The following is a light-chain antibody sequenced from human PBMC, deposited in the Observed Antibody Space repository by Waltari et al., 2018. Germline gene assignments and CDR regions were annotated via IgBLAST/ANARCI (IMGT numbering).Light chain of an antibody. CDR2: ATS. CDR1: QGIDNH. V-gene: IGKV1-27*01. J-gene: IGKJ4*01. CDR3: QKYNNAPQP. Sequence: DLQMTPTPPTLYASVVDRVTTTCRASQGIDNHLAWYQHKPGKLPNLLIYATSTLHSGVPSRFSGSGSGTVFTLTISDLQPEDFAVYYCQKYNNAPQPFGGGTKVEIK.